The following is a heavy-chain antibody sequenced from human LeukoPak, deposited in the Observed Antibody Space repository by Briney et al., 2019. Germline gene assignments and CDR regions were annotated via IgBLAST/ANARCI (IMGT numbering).Heavy chain of an antibody. V-gene: IGHV3-64*01. CDR2: ISGNGGST. D-gene: IGHD3-10*01. Sequence: GGSLILSCAASEFIFSSYAMYWVRQAPGKGLEYVSAISGNGGSTYYANSVKGRFSISRDNSKNKLFLEMGSLRAEDMAVYYCAKDDDMVRGVMGPYYFDYWGQGTLVTVSS. CDR1: EFIFSSYA. J-gene: IGHJ4*02. CDR3: AKDDDMVRGVMGPYYFDY.